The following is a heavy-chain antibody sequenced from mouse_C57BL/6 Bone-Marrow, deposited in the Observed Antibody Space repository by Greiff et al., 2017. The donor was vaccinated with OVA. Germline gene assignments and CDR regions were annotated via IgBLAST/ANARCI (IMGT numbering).Heavy chain of an antibody. CDR1: GFSFNTYA. CDR2: IRSKSNNYAT. J-gene: IGHJ4*01. CDR3: VRPFITTEDFYAMDY. V-gene: IGHV10-1*01. Sequence: EVQRVESGGGLVQPKGSLKLSCAASGFSFNTYAMNWVRQAPGKGLEWVARIRSKSNNYATYYADSVKDRFTISRDDSESMLYLQMNNLKTEDTAMYYCVRPFITTEDFYAMDYWGQGTSVTVSS. D-gene: IGHD1-1*01.